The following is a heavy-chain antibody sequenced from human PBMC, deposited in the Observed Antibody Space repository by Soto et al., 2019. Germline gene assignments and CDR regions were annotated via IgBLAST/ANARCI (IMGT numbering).Heavy chain of an antibody. Sequence: QVQLVQSGAEVKKPGSSVKVSCKASGGTFSSYAISWVRQAPGQGLEWMGGIIPIFGTANYAQKFQGRVTITADESTSTAYRELSSLRSEDTAVYYCARDRPLIAAAGTIYWFDPWGQGTLVTVSS. V-gene: IGHV1-69*12. CDR1: GGTFSSYA. CDR2: IIPIFGTA. J-gene: IGHJ5*02. CDR3: ARDRPLIAAAGTIYWFDP. D-gene: IGHD6-13*01.